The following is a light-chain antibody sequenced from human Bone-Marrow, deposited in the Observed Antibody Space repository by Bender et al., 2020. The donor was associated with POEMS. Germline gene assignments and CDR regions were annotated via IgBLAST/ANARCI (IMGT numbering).Light chain of an antibody. CDR2: DVT. CDR1: SSDIGGYNS. J-gene: IGLJ2*01. V-gene: IGLV2-14*03. CDR3: SSFTSSSTVL. Sequence: QSALTQPASVSGSPGQSITISCTGTSSDIGGYNSVSWYQHLPGKAPKLIICDVTNRPSGVSNRFSGSKSGNTASLSISGRQAEDEAHYYCSSFTSSSTVLFGGGTKLTVL.